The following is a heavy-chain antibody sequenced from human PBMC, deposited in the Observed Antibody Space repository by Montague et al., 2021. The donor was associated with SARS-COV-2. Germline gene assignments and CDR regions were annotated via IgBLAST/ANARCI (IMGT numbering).Heavy chain of an antibody. V-gene: IGHV4-39*01. CDR2: MYYKGST. D-gene: IGHD6-19*01. Sequence: SETLSLTCTVSGGSITSSTYYWAWIRQPPGKGLEWIGSMYYKGSTYYNPSLKSRAFISVDTTKKQLSLALTSVTAADTAVYYCATQEGPSGWITGPFDFWGQGTLLSVSA. J-gene: IGHJ4*02. CDR1: GGSITSSTYY. CDR3: ATQEGPSGWITGPFDF.